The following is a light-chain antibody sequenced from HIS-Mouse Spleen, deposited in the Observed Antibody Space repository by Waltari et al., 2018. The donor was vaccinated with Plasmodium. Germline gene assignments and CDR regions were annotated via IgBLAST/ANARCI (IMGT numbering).Light chain of an antibody. V-gene: IGKV3-11*01. J-gene: IGKJ4*01. CDR3: QQRSNWPRVLT. CDR2: DAS. Sequence: EIVLTQSPPTLSLSPGARATLSCRASQSVSSYLAWYQQNPGQAPRLLIYDASNRATGIPARFSGSGSGTDFTLTISSLEPEDFAVYYCQQRSNWPRVLTFGGGTKVEIK. CDR1: QSVSSY.